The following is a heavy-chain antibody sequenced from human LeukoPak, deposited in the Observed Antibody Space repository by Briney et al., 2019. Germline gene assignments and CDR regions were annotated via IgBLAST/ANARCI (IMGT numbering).Heavy chain of an antibody. Sequence: GGSLRLSCAASGFAFGSYGMHWVRQAPGKGLEWVAFIRYDGSNKYYADSVKGRFTISRDNSKNTLYLQMNSLRAEDTAVYYCAKIRLITTTVTTWGQGTLVTVSS. V-gene: IGHV3-30*02. CDR2: IRYDGSNK. CDR3: AKIRLITTTVTT. J-gene: IGHJ5*02. CDR1: GFAFGSYG. D-gene: IGHD4-17*01.